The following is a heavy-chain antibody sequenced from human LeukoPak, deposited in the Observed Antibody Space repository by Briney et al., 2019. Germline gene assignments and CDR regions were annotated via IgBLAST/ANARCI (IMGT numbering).Heavy chain of an antibody. CDR2: ISGSGGST. CDR1: GFTFSSYA. V-gene: IGHV3-23*01. J-gene: IGHJ6*03. CDR3: AKRRGLELLYYYYMDV. Sequence: GSLRVSCAASGFTFSSYAMSWVRQAPGKGLEWVSAISGSGGSTYNADSVKGRFTISRDNSKNTLYLQMNSLRAEDTAVYYCAKRRGLELLYYYYMDVWGKGTTVTVSS. D-gene: IGHD1-7*01.